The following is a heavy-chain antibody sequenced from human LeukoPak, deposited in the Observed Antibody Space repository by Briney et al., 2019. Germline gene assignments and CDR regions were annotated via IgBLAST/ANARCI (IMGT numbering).Heavy chain of an antibody. CDR2: IYHSGST. CDR1: GRSISSGGYS. D-gene: IGHD1-26*01. J-gene: IGHJ6*02. Sequence: SETLSLTCAVSGRSISSGGYSWSWIRQPPGKGLEWIGYIYHSGSTYYNPSLKSRVTISVDRSKNQFSLKLSSVTAADTAVYYCARDALGVDVWGQGTTVTVSS. CDR3: ARDALGVDV. V-gene: IGHV4-30-2*01.